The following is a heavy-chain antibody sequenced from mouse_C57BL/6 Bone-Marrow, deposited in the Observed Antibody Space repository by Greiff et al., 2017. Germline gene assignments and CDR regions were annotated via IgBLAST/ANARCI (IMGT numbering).Heavy chain of an antibody. CDR2: ISYDGSN. CDR1: GYSITSGYY. Sequence: ESGPGLVKPSQSLSLTCSVTGYSITSGYYWNWIRQFPGNKLEWMGYISYDGSNNYNPSLKNRISITRDTSKNQFFLKLNSVTTEDTATYYCASGGPNYYGSSYNWYFDVWGTGTTVTVSS. D-gene: IGHD1-1*01. CDR3: ASGGPNYYGSSYNWYFDV. V-gene: IGHV3-6*01. J-gene: IGHJ1*03.